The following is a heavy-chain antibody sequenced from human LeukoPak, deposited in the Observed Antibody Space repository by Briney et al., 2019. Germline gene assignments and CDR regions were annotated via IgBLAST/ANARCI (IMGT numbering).Heavy chain of an antibody. CDR1: GYTFTEYY. V-gene: IGHV1-2*02. J-gene: IGHJ3*01. Sequence: GASVNVSCKASGYTFTEYYMHGVRQAPGQGRDWVGWINPTSGATNYAQKFQGRVTMTRDTSNNTSYMELSRLRSDDTAVYYCAREFRTTTWSFDAFDLWGQGTMVTASS. CDR3: AREFRTTTWSFDAFDL. D-gene: IGHD1/OR15-1a*01. CDR2: INPTSGAT.